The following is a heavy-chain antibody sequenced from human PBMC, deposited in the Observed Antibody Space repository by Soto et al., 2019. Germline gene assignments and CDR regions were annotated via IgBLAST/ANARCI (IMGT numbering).Heavy chain of an antibody. CDR1: GASLSGYD. J-gene: IGHJ6*02. Sequence: ASETLSLTCAVYGASLSGYDWSWVRQPPGKGLQWIGEINQSGSSNYDPSLKSRVTISMDTSKNQFSLKLSSVTAADTAVYYCARRVGATMRGYYYGMDVWGQGTTVTVSS. CDR2: INQSGSS. CDR3: ARRVGATMRGYYYGMDV. D-gene: IGHD1-26*01. V-gene: IGHV4-34*01.